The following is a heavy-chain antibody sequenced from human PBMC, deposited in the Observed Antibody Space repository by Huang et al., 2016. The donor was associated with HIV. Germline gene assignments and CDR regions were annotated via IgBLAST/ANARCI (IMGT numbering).Heavy chain of an antibody. J-gene: IGHJ4*02. CDR1: GYSFTGHF. CDR2: VDPSRGGR. D-gene: IGHD3-10*01. V-gene: IGHV1-2*06. Sequence: QVQLVQSGAEVKRPGASVKVSCKASGYSFTGHFIHWVRQAPGHGHGWMGRVDPSRGGRNGASRFQGRVSMTRDKSIGTAYMELSGLRSDDTAVFFCAREAWASGVAHYFDYWGPGTLVTVSS. CDR3: AREAWASGVAHYFDY.